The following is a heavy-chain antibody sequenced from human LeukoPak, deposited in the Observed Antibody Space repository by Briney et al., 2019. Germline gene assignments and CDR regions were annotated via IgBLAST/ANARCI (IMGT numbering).Heavy chain of an antibody. J-gene: IGHJ6*03. CDR1: GGSVSGYY. V-gene: IGHV4-34*01. Sequence: PSETLSLTCAVYGGSVSGYYWSWIRQPPGKGLEWIGEINHSGSTNYNPSLKSRVTISVDTSKNQFSLKLSSVTAADTAVYYCARRPPRDGYNYGYYYYYMDIWGKGTTVTVSS. CDR3: ARRPPRDGYNYGYYYYYMDI. CDR2: INHSGST. D-gene: IGHD5-24*01.